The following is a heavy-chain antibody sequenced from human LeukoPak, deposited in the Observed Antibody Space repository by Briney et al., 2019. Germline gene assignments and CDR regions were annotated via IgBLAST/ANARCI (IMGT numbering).Heavy chain of an antibody. J-gene: IGHJ4*02. CDR2: ISSSGSMI. CDR1: GFTVSAYA. CDR3: ARDPESNWGWGLDY. D-gene: IGHD7-27*01. V-gene: IGHV3-48*01. Sequence: GGSLRLSCAASGFTVSAYAMAWVRQVPGKGLEWVSHISSSGSMIWYGESVKGRFTISRDSAKNSLHLQMNSLRAEDTAVYYCARDPESNWGWGLDYWGQGTLVTVSS.